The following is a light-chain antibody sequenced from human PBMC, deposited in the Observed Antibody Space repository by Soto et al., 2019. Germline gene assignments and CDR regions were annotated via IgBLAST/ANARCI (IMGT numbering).Light chain of an antibody. J-gene: IGKJ2*01. CDR1: QSIGSG. CDR2: KAT. V-gene: IGKV1-5*03. Sequence: DFQMTQSPSTLSASVGDGVTITCRASQSIGSGLAWYQQQPGKAPKLQIYKATNLQRGVSSRFSGSGSGTDFSLTISSLQPADSATYYCQQYHDFQYTFGQGTKLEI. CDR3: QQYHDFQYT.